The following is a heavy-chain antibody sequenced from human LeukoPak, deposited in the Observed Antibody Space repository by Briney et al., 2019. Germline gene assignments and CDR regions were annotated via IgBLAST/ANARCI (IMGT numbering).Heavy chain of an antibody. D-gene: IGHD3-16*01. V-gene: IGHV3-11*01. J-gene: IGHJ3*02. CDR3: ARGEGGDDAFDI. CDR2: ISNSGSII. CDR1: GFIFSDYY. Sequence: GGSLRLPCAASGFIFSDYYMSWIRQAPGKGLEWVSYISNSGSIIHYADSLKGRFTISRDNAKNSLYLQMNSLRAEDTALYHCARGEGGDDAFDIWGQGTMVTVSS.